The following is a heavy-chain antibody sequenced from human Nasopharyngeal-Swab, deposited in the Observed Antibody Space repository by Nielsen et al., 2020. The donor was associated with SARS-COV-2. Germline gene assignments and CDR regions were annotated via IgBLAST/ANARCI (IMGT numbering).Heavy chain of an antibody. V-gene: IGHV3-30-3*01. D-gene: IGHD5-18*01. CDR1: GFIFSSYA. CDR2: ISYDESNK. J-gene: IGHJ4*02. Sequence: GGSLRLSCVASGFIFSSYAMHWVRQAPGKGLEWVAVISYDESNKYYADSVKGRFTISRDNSKNTLYLQMNSLRAEDTAVYYCARAGGGYSYADYWGQGTLVTVSS. CDR3: ARAGGGYSYADY.